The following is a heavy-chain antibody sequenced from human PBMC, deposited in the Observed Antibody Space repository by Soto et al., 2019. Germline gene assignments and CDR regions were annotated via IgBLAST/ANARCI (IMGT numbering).Heavy chain of an antibody. D-gene: IGHD5-18*01. CDR3: ARPWDTAMVTFDY. Sequence: GGSLRLSCAASGFTFSSYAMHWVRQAPGKGLEWVAVISYDGSNKYYADSVKGRFTISRDNSKNTLYLQMNSLRAEDTAVYYCARPWDTAMVTFDYWGQGTLVIVSS. CDR1: GFTFSSYA. CDR2: ISYDGSNK. V-gene: IGHV3-30-3*01. J-gene: IGHJ4*02.